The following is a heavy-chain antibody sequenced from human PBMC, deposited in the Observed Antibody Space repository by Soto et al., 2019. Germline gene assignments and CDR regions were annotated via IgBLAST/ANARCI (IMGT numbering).Heavy chain of an antibody. CDR3: AKDLGTDDFWSAYYTYYYMDV. V-gene: IGHV3-23*01. D-gene: IGHD3-3*01. J-gene: IGHJ6*03. CDR2: ISGSGDNT. Sequence: EVQLLESGGGLVQPGGSLRLSCAACGFTFSSYALNWVPQAPGKGLEWVSVISGSGDNTYYADSVKGRFTISRDNSKNTLYLQMNSLRAEDTAVYYCAKDLGTDDFWSAYYTYYYMDVWGKGTTVTVSS. CDR1: GFTFSSYA.